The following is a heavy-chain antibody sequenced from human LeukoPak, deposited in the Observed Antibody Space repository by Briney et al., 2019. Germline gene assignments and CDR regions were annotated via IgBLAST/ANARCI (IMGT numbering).Heavy chain of an antibody. V-gene: IGHV3-7*01. CDR1: GFTFSDFW. J-gene: IGHJ4*02. CDR3: VRESRPGGAMGLYHNLDY. Sequence: GGSLRLSCAGSGFTFSDFWMTWVRQTPGKGVEWVAHIKEDGTEKNLVDSVKGRFTISRDNTKNLLFLEMNNLRGDDTAIYYCVRESRPGGAMGLYHNLDYWGQGTLVAVSS. CDR2: IKEDGTEK. D-gene: IGHD1-1*01.